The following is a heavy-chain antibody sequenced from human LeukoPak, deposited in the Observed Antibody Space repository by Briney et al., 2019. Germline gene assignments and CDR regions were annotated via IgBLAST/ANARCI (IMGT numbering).Heavy chain of an antibody. CDR1: GGSFSSYY. CDR2: IYYSGST. J-gene: IGHJ4*02. Sequence: SETLSLTCAVYGGSFSSYYWGWIRQPPGKGLEWIGSIYYSGSTYYNPSLKSRVTISVDTSKNQFSLKLSSVTAADTAVYYCARRYYYDSSGYDFDYWGQGTLVTVSS. D-gene: IGHD3-22*01. V-gene: IGHV4-39*01. CDR3: ARRYYYDSSGYDFDY.